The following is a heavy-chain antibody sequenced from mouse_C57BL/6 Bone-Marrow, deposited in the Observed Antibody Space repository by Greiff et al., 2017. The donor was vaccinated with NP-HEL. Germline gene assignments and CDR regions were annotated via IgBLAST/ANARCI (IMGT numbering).Heavy chain of an antibody. D-gene: IGHD1-1*01. CDR1: GFTFSSYT. CDR3: ARRGYYYGSSYLYYFDY. CDR2: ISNGGGST. V-gene: IGHV5-12-2*01. J-gene: IGHJ2*01. Sequence: EVKLMESGGGLVKPGGSLKLSCAASGFTFSSYTMSWVRQTPEKRLEWVAYISNGGGSTYYPDTVKGRFTISRDNAKNTLYLQMSRLKSEDTAMYYCARRGYYYGSSYLYYFDYWGQGTTLTVSS.